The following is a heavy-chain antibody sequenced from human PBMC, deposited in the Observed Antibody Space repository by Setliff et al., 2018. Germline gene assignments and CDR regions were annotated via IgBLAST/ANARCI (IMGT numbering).Heavy chain of an antibody. V-gene: IGHV4-59*08. CDR3: ARPPRGGGWYLDL. J-gene: IGHJ2*01. D-gene: IGHD3-10*01. Sequence: SETLSLTCTVSGGSISTYDWNWIRQPPGKGLEWIGYKYYSGSTNYNPSLKSRVTISVDMSKNQFSLKQGSVTAADPAVYYCARPPRGGGWYLDLWGRGTLVTVSS. CDR1: GGSISTYD. CDR2: KYYSGST.